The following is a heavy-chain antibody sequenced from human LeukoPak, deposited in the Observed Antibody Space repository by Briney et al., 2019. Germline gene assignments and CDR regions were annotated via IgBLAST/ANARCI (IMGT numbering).Heavy chain of an antibody. J-gene: IGHJ5*02. CDR1: WFSVSSND. D-gene: IGHD3-16*01. Sequence: GGSLRLSCAVSWFSVSSNDMNWVRQVPGKGPEWVSVLYSGGRTKYADSVKGRFTISRDNSKNTLFLQMNRLRVEDTAVYYCATGTFGGAWGQGTRVIVSS. CDR3: ATGTFGGA. CDR2: LYSGGRT. V-gene: IGHV3-53*01.